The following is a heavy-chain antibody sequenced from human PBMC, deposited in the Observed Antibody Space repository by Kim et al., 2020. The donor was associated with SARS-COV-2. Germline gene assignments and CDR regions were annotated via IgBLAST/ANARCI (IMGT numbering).Heavy chain of an antibody. J-gene: IGHJ2*01. CDR3: ARGRYYGDYVRWRGLGYFDR. CDR1: GYTFTSYD. V-gene: IGHV1-8*01. Sequence: ASVKVSCKASGYTFTSYDINWVRQATGQGLEWMGWMNPNSGNTGYAQKFQGRVTMTRNTSISTAYMELSSLRSEDTAVYYCARGRYYGDYVRWRGLGYFDRWGRGTLVTVSS. D-gene: IGHD4-17*01. CDR2: MNPNSGNT.